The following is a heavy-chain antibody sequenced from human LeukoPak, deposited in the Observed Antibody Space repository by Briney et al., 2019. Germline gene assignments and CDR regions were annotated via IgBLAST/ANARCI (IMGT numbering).Heavy chain of an antibody. CDR1: GFTFSNAW. Sequence: GGSLRFSCAASGFTFSNAWMNWVRQAPGKGLEWVGRIKSKTDGGTTDYAAPVKGRFTISRDDSKNTLYLQMNSLKTEDTAVYYCTTLYYDILTGYYEGFGYWGQGTLVTVSS. CDR2: IKSKTDGGTT. CDR3: TTLYYDILTGYYEGFGY. V-gene: IGHV3-15*07. J-gene: IGHJ4*02. D-gene: IGHD3-9*01.